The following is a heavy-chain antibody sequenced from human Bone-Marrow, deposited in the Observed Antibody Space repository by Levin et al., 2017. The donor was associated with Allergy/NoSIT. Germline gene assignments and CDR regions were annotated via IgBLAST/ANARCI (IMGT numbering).Heavy chain of an antibody. CDR1: GYKFTEVS. CDR3: ARGVMIRPGGVIASYALDV. D-gene: IGHD3-16*02. CDR2: YDPEEAET. J-gene: IGHJ6*02. Sequence: ASVKVSCKVDGYKFTEVSMHWLRQSPGKGLEWVGGYDPEEAETIYAQKFQGRVTMTEDTSTDTASMELSSLTSEDTAVYYCARGVMIRPGGVIASYALDVWGQGTTVTVSS. V-gene: IGHV1-24*01.